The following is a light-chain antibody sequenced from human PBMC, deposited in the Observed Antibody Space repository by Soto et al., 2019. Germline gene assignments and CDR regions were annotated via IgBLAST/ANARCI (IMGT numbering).Light chain of an antibody. V-gene: IGLV2-8*01. CDR1: SSDVGGYNY. CDR3: SSYAGNKNV. CDR2: EVS. J-gene: IGLJ1*01. Sequence: QSALTQPPSASGSPGQSVTISCTGTSSDVGGYNYVSWYQQHPGKAPKLMIYEVSKRPSGVPDRFSGSKSGNTASLTVSGLQAEDEATYYCSSYAGNKNVFGTGTKVTVL.